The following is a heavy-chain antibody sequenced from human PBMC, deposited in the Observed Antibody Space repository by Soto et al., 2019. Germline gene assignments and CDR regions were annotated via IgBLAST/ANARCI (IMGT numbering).Heavy chain of an antibody. J-gene: IGHJ4*02. CDR1: GGYISSYY. CDR3: ARDEQWMRD. Sequence: SETLSLTCTVSGGYISSYYWSWIRQPPGKGLEWIGYIYYSGSTNYNPSLKSRVTISVDTSKNQFSLKLSSVTAVDTAVYYCARDEQWMRDWGQGTLVTLSS. CDR2: IYYSGST. V-gene: IGHV4-59*01. D-gene: IGHD6-19*01.